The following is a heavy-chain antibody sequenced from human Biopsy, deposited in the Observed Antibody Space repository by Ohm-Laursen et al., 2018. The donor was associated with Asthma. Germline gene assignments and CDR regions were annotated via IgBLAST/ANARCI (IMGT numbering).Heavy chain of an antibody. CDR1: GFVFSQCG. Sequence: SLRLSCTASGFVFSQCGMHWVRQGPGKGLEWVALVSSDGHNKYYEDSVKGRFTISRDNSRNRLYLQINSLAVEDSAVYFCARQSGQEYGDSIPFDTWGQGTKVAVSS. V-gene: IGHV3-30*03. D-gene: IGHD3-22*01. J-gene: IGHJ3*02. CDR2: VSSDGHNK. CDR3: ARQSGQEYGDSIPFDT.